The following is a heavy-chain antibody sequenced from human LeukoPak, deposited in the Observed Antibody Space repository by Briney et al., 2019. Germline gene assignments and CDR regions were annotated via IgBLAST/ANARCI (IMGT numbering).Heavy chain of an antibody. V-gene: IGHV6-1*01. J-gene: IGHJ5*02. CDR2: TFYRSKWYN. D-gene: IGHD2-8*01. Sequence: SQTLSLTCTISGDSVSSDSAAWNWIRQSPSRGLEWLGRTFYRSKWYNDYAVSVKSRITINPDTSKNQFSLQLNSVTPENTAVYYCAGSVNNWFDPWGQGTLVTVSS. CDR1: GDSVSSDSAA. CDR3: AGSVNNWFDP.